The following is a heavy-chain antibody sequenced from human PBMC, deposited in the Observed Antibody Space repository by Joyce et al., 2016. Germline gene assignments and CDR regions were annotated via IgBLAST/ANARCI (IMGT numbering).Heavy chain of an antibody. CDR2: ISWNSGSK. J-gene: IGHJ3*01. CDR3: AKALRRRDALDV. V-gene: IGHV3-9*01. Sequence: VQLVESGGGLAQPGRSLRLSCAASGFTFDDYAMHWVRQGPGKGREWVSGISWNSGSKGYADSVKGRFTITRDNSRKRLYLQMDSLRVEDTALYYCAKALRRRDALDVWGQGTTVTVSS. CDR1: GFTFDDYA. D-gene: IGHD6-25*01.